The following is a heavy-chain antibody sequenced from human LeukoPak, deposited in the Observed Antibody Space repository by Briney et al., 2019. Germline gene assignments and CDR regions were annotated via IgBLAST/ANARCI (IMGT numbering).Heavy chain of an antibody. D-gene: IGHD5-18*01. V-gene: IGHV4-34*01. Sequence: SETLSLTCAVYGGSFSGYYWSWIRQPPGKGLEWIGEINHSGSTNYNPPLKSRVTISVDTSKNQFSLKLSSVAAADTAVYYCARSARPRVYSYGQIHYYFDYWGQGTLVTVSS. CDR1: GGSFSGYY. CDR3: ARSARPRVYSYGQIHYYFDY. J-gene: IGHJ4*02. CDR2: INHSGST.